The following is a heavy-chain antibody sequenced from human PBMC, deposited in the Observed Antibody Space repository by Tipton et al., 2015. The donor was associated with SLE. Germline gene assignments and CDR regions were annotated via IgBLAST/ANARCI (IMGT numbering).Heavy chain of an antibody. CDR2: VYSSGST. J-gene: IGHJ4*02. CDR1: GFTVSSND. CDR3: AREGVSSPDY. Sequence: SLRLSCTASGFTVSSNDMSWVRQAPGKGLEWVTLVYSSGSTHYADSVKGRFTISRDNAKSPLYLQMNSLRAEDTAVYYCAREGVSSPDYWGQGTLVTVSS. D-gene: IGHD6-13*01. V-gene: IGHV3-53*01.